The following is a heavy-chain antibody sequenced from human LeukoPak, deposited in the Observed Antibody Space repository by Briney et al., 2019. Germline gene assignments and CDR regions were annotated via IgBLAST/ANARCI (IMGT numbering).Heavy chain of an antibody. D-gene: IGHD3-16*01. Sequence: SETLSLTCAVYGGSFSGYYWSWIRQPPGKGLEWIGEINHSGSTNYNPSLKSRVTISVDTSKNQFSLKLSSVTAADTAVYYCARVSWPGRGSRFDPWGQGTRVTVSS. CDR1: GGSFSGYY. V-gene: IGHV4-34*01. CDR2: INHSGST. CDR3: ARVSWPGRGSRFDP. J-gene: IGHJ5*02.